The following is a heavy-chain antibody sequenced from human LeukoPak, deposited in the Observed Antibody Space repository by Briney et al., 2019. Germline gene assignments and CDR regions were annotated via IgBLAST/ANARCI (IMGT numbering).Heavy chain of an antibody. J-gene: IGHJ4*02. Sequence: ASVKVSCKASGYTFASNSISGISWVRQAAGQGLEWMGWINPYNGNTKYAQKFQGIVTLTTDTSTRTAYIELRGLRSDDTAVYYCARKLAFDYWGQGTLVTVSS. CDR1: GYTFASNSISG. CDR2: INPYNGNT. D-gene: IGHD1-1*01. CDR3: ARKLAFDY. V-gene: IGHV1-18*04.